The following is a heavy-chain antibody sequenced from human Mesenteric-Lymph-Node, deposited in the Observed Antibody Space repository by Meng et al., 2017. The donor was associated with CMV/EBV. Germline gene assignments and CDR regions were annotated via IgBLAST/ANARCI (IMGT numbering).Heavy chain of an antibody. Sequence: GYTFTSYAINWVRQAPGQGLEWMGWINTNTGNPTFAQGFTGRFVFSLDTSVSTAYLQISSLKAEDTAVYYCARDYGATAGPTFHLDFWGRGTLVTVSS. CDR2: INTNTGNP. J-gene: IGHJ4*02. CDR3: ARDYGATAGPTFHLDF. CDR1: GYTFTSYA. D-gene: IGHD6-13*01. V-gene: IGHV7-4-1*02.